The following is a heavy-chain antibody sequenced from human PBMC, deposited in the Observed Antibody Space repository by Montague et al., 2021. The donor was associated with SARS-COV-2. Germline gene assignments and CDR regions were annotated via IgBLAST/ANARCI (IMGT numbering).Heavy chain of an antibody. Sequence: SETLSLTCTVSGGSISSSRYYSGWIPQPPAKALDWLGSIYYSGRTSYNPSPKSRVTISVDTSKNQFSLKLSSVTAADTAVYYCARPGGITGTTSLYYVYWGQGALVSVSS. D-gene: IGHD1-20*01. CDR1: GGSISSSRYY. J-gene: IGHJ4*02. V-gene: IGHV4-39*01. CDR3: ARPGGITGTTSLYYVY. CDR2: IYYSGRT.